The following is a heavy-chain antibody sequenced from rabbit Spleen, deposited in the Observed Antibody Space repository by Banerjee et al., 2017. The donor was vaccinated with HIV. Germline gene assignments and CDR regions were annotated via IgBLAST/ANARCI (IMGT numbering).Heavy chain of an antibody. J-gene: IGHJ6*01. CDR1: GFSFSNKAV. D-gene: IGHD8-1*01. V-gene: IGHV1S45*01. CDR2: IDAGSSGIT. Sequence: QEQLVESGGGLVRPEGSLKLSCTASGFSFSNKAVMCWVRQAPGKGLEWIACIDAGSSGITFYANWAKGRFTISKTSSTTVTLQMTSLTAADTATYFCARDTGSSFSSYGMDLWGPGTLVTVS. CDR3: ARDTGSSFSSYGMDL.